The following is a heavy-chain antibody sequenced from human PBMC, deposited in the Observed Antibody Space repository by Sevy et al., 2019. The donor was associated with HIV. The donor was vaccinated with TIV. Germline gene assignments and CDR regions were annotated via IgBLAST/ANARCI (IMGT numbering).Heavy chain of an antibody. D-gene: IGHD2-8*01. CDR1: GGSVSSGSYY. J-gene: IGHJ6*02. Sequence: SETLSLTCTVSGGSVSSGSYYWSWIRQPPGKGLEWIGYIYYSGSTNYNPSLKSRVTISVDTSKNQFSLKLSSVTAADTAVYYWARDRGGGMVYAIGDDYYYYGMDVWGQGTTVTVSS. CDR3: ARDRGGGMVYAIGDDYYYYGMDV. V-gene: IGHV4-61*01. CDR2: IYYSGST.